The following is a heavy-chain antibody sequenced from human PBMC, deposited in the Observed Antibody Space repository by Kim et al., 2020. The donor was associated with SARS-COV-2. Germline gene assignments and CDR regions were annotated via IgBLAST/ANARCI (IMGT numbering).Heavy chain of an antibody. CDR2: IFLNSVRT. Sequence: GGSLRLSCVASGLIFRDHAMHWVRQAPGKGLEWVGGIFLNSVRTDYADSVEGRFTISKDNAKNSLYLQMNNLRLEDTALYYCGKDGSPGGMDVWGQGTTVTVSS. CDR3: GKDGSPGGMDV. J-gene: IGHJ6*02. V-gene: IGHV3-9*01. CDR1: GLIFRDHA.